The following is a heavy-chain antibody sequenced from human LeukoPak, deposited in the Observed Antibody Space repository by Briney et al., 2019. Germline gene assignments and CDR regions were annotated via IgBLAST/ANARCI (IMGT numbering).Heavy chain of an antibody. CDR1: GYTFTGYY. V-gene: IGHV1-69*05. CDR3: ASGWMGAVTVLDY. CDR2: IIPIFGTA. D-gene: IGHD5-18*01. Sequence: SVKVSCKASGYTFTGYYMHWVRQAPGQGLEWMGGIIPIFGTANYAQKFQGRVTITTDESTSTAYMELSSLRSEDTAVYYCASGWMGAVTVLDYWGQGTLVTVSS. J-gene: IGHJ4*02.